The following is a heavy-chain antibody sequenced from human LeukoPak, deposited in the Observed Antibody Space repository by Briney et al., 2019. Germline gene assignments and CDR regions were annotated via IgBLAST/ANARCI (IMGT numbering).Heavy chain of an antibody. D-gene: IGHD2-21*01. J-gene: IGHJ4*02. Sequence: SQTLSLTCTVSGGSISSGGYYWSWIRQHPGKGLEWIGYIYYSGSTYYNPSLKSRVTISVDTSKNQFSLKLSSVTAADTAVYYCARDLAYCGGDCYSVLGYWGQGTLVTVSS. CDR1: GGSISSGGYY. V-gene: IGHV4-31*03. CDR3: ARDLAYCGGDCYSVLGY. CDR2: IYYSGST.